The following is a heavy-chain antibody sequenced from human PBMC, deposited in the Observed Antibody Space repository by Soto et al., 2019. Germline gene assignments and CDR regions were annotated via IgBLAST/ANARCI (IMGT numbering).Heavy chain of an antibody. CDR1: GYTFTGYY. V-gene: IGHV1-2*02. Sequence: ASVKVSCKASGYTFTGYYIHWVRQAPGHGLEWMGWIKPNSGGTNYAQKFQGRVTMTRDTSISTVHMELRRLRSDDADVYCCASNFGRYYADGSDCVPYENNRLDCWGQGTLVTVSS. D-gene: IGHD3-22*01. CDR3: ASNFGRYYADGSDCVPYENNRLDC. J-gene: IGHJ4*02. CDR2: IKPNSGGT.